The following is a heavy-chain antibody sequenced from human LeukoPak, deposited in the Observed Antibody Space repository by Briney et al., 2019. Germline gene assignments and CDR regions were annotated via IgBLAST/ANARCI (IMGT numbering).Heavy chain of an antibody. CDR2: INPNSGGT. Sequence: GASVKVSCKASGYSFTGYYMHWVRQAPGQGLEWMGWINPNSGGTNYAQKFQGRVTMTRDTSISTAYMELSRLRPDDTAVYYCARAPKYYYYMGVWGKGTTVTVSS. CDR3: ARAPKYYYYMGV. V-gene: IGHV1-2*02. CDR1: GYSFTGYY. J-gene: IGHJ6*03.